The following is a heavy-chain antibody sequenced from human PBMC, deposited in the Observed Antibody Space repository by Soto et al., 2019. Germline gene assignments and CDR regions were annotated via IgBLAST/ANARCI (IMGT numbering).Heavy chain of an antibody. Sequence: SETLSLTCAVYGGSFSAYYWSWIRQPPGKGLEWIGEINHSGSTSYSPSLKSRVTISVDTSKNQFSLRLSSVTAADTAVYYCARGGGSRGYYFDNWDQGTQVTVSS. CDR3: ARGGGSRGYYFDN. CDR1: GGSFSAYY. J-gene: IGHJ4*02. V-gene: IGHV4-34*01. CDR2: INHSGST. D-gene: IGHD3-22*01.